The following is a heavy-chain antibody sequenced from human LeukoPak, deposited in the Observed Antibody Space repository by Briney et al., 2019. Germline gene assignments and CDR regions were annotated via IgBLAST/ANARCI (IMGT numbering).Heavy chain of an antibody. CDR3: ARVTYYYDSSGYGIDP. CDR2: IYTSGST. V-gene: IGHV4-61*02. D-gene: IGHD3-22*01. CDR1: GGSISSGSCY. Sequence: SQTLSLTCTVSGGSISSGSCYWSWIRQPAGKGLEWIGRIYTSGSTNYNPSLKSRATISVDTSKNQFSLKLSSVTAADTAVYYCARVTYYYDSSGYGIDPWGQGTLVTVSS. J-gene: IGHJ5*02.